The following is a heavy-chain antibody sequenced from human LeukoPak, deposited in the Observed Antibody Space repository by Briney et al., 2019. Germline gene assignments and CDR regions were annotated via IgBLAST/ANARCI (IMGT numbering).Heavy chain of an antibody. Sequence: PSETLSLTCAVSGGSISSGGYSWSWIRQPPGKGLEWIGYIYHSGSTYYNPSLKSRVTISVDRSKNQFSLKLSSVTAADTAVYYCARGRGKGKQLGYWGQGTLVTVSS. V-gene: IGHV4-30-2*01. D-gene: IGHD3-10*01. CDR1: GGSISSGGYS. J-gene: IGHJ4*02. CDR3: ARGRGKGKQLGY. CDR2: IYHSGST.